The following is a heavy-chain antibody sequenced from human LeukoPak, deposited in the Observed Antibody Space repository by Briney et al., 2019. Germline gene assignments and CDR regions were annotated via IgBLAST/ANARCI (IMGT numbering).Heavy chain of an antibody. CDR1: GFTFSNYG. J-gene: IGHJ5*02. CDR2: ISYDGSNK. D-gene: IGHD2-2*01. V-gene: IGHV3-30*18. Sequence: GGSLRLSCAASGFTFSNYGMHWVRQAPGKGLEWVAVISYDGSNKYYADSVKGRFTISRDNSKNTLYLQMNSLRAEDTAVYYCAKDIGIVVVPAAFDPWGQGTLVTVSS. CDR3: AKDIGIVVVPAAFDP.